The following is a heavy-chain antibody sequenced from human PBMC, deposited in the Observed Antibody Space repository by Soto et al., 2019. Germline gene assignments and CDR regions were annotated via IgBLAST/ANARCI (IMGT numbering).Heavy chain of an antibody. J-gene: IGHJ4*02. CDR2: INSDVSTT. CDR1: GFTFSNSW. D-gene: IGHD1-20*01. V-gene: IGHV3-74*01. CDR3: ARHRSYTIDC. Sequence: WGSLRLSCAASGFTFSNSWMHWVRQAPGKGLVWVSYINSDVSTTTYADSVKGRFTISRDNAKNTVYLQITSLTAEDTAVYYCARHRSYTIDCWGQGTMVTVSS.